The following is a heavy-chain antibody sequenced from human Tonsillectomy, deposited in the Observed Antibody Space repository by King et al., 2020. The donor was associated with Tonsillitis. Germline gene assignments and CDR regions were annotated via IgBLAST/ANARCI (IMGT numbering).Heavy chain of an antibody. V-gene: IGHV3-21*01. CDR1: GFTFSGYT. CDR2: YGNRGDNI. CDR3: AKDAPYHQMTGGLPYNRGMDA. Sequence: QLQESGGGLVKPGGSLRPSCAASGFTFSGYTMNWVRQAPGKGLEWISFYGNRGDNIYYADSVKGRFTIPRDNAKNTLGLKMDSRRAEDTAVYYCAKDAPYHQMTGGLPYNRGMDAWGQGTTVIVAS. J-gene: IGHJ6*02. D-gene: IGHD1-14*01.